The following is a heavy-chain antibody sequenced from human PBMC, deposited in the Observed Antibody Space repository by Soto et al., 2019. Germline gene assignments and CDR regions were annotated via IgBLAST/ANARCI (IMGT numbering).Heavy chain of an antibody. J-gene: IGHJ5*02. CDR2: ISAYNGNT. D-gene: IGHD6-19*01. Sequence: GASVKVSCKASGYTFTSYGISWVRQAPGQGLEWMGWISAYNGNTNYAQKLQGRVTMTTDTSTSTAYMELRSLRSDDTAVYYCARIDREGTLAVAGSGIEPWGQGTLVTVSS. V-gene: IGHV1-18*01. CDR3: ARIDREGTLAVAGSGIEP. CDR1: GYTFTSYG.